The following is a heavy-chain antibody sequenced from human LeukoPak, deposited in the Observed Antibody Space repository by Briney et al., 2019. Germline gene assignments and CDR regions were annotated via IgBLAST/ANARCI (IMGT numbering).Heavy chain of an antibody. CDR3: AKSQGFGELSYFQH. J-gene: IGHJ1*01. V-gene: IGHV3-23*01. CDR1: GFTFSSYA. Sequence: GGSLRLSCAASGFTFSSYAMSWVRQAPGKGLEWVSAISGSGGSTYYAGSVKGRFTISRDNSKNTLYLQMNSLRAEDTAVYYCAKSQGFGELSYFQHWGQGTLVTVSS. CDR2: ISGSGGST. D-gene: IGHD3-10*01.